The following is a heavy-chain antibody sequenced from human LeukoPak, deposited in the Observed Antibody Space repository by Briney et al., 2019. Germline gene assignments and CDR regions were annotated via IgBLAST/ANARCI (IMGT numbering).Heavy chain of an antibody. V-gene: IGHV4-4*02. D-gene: IGHD3-22*01. J-gene: IGHJ4*02. CDR2: IYHIGGS. CDR1: GGSISTDYW. Sequence: KTSGTLSLTCSVSGGSISTDYWWSWVRPPPGKGLEWIGEIYHIGGSNYNPSLKSRVSISLDKSRNQFSLQVKSVTAADTAVYFCARLHSSGYGVLEYWGRGTPVTVSS. CDR3: ARLHSSGYGVLEY.